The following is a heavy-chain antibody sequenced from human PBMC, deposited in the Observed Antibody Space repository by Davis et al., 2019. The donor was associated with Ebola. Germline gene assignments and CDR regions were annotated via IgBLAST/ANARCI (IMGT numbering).Heavy chain of an antibody. D-gene: IGHD3-10*01. CDR3: AKALSTYYYGSGSYLVNHGVYYYYGMDV. V-gene: IGHV3-74*01. Sequence: HTGGSLRLSCAASGFTFSSYWMHWVRQAPGKGLVWVSRINSDGSSTSYADSVKGRFTISRDNAKNSLYLQMNSLRAEDTAVYYCAKALSTYYYGSGSYLVNHGVYYYYGMDVWGQGTTVTVSS. J-gene: IGHJ6*02. CDR2: INSDGSST. CDR1: GFTFSSYW.